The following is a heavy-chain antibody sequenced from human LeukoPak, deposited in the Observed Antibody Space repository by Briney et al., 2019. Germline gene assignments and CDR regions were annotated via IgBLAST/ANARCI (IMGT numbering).Heavy chain of an antibody. J-gene: IGHJ6*02. D-gene: IGHD3-10*01. Sequence: PSETLSLTCTVSGASISSYYWSWIRQPPGKGLEWIGYIYYSGSTNNNPSLKSRVTISVDTSKNQFSLKLSSVTAADTAVYYCARGGRMVRGVIVDYYYYYDMDVWGQGTTVTVS. V-gene: IGHV4-59*12. CDR1: GASISSYY. CDR2: IYYSGST. CDR3: ARGGRMVRGVIVDYYYYYDMDV.